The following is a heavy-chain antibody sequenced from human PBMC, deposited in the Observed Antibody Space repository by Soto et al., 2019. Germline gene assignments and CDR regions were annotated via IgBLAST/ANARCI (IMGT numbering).Heavy chain of an antibody. CDR1: GGSISSGDYY. D-gene: IGHD2-21*02. CDR2: IYYSGST. Sequence: QVQLQESGPGLVKPSQTLSLTCTVSGGSISSGDYYWSWIRQPPGKGLEWIGYIYYSGSTYYNPSLKRRVTXSXDXXKNQFSLKLSSVTAADTAVYYCASLVVTAHNWFDPWGQGTLVTVSS. J-gene: IGHJ5*02. V-gene: IGHV4-30-4*01. CDR3: ASLVVTAHNWFDP.